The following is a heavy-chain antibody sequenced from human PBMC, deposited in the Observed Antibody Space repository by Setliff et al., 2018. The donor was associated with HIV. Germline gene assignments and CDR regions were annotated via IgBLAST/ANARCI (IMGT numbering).Heavy chain of an antibody. J-gene: IGHJ6*02. D-gene: IGHD3-10*01. CDR3: ARGDTWFGELLSYYYYGMDV. Sequence: ASVKVSCKASGYTFTGYYMHWVRQAPGQGLEWMGWINPNSGGTNYAQKFQGRVTMTRDTSISTAYMELSRLRSDDTAVYYCARGDTWFGELLSYYYYGMDVWGQGTTVTVSS. CDR2: INPNSGGT. CDR1: GYTFTGYY. V-gene: IGHV1-2*02.